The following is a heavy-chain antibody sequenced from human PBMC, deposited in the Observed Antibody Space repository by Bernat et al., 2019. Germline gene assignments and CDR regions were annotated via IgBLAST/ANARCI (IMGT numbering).Heavy chain of an antibody. CDR3: ARGGQQLVPLDY. CDR1: GFTFSSYG. D-gene: IGHD6-13*01. V-gene: IGHV3-30*03. Sequence: ESGGGVVQPGRSLRLSCAASGFTFSSYGMHWVRQAPGKGLEWVAVISYDGSNKYYADSVKGRFTISRDNSKNTLYLQMNSLRAEDTAVYYCARGGQQLVPLDYWGQGTLVTVSS. CDR2: ISYDGSNK. J-gene: IGHJ4*02.